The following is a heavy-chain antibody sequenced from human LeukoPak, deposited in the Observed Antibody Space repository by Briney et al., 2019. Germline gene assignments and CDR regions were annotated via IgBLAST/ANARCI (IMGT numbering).Heavy chain of an antibody. CDR1: GGSISSGSYY. CDR2: IYTSGST. Sequence: SQTLSLTCTVSGGSISSGSYYWSWIRQPAGKGLEWIGRIYTSGSTNYNPTLKSRVTISVDTSKNQFSLKLSSVTAADTAVYYCARGSYWGQGTLVTVSS. V-gene: IGHV4-61*02. CDR3: ARGSY. J-gene: IGHJ4*02.